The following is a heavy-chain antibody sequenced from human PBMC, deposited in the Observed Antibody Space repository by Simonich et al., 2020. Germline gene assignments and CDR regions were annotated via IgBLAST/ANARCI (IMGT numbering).Heavy chain of an antibody. V-gene: IGHV4-59*08. D-gene: IGHD5-12*01. CDR1: GGSISSYY. J-gene: IGHJ4*02. CDR3: ARHDRWLQFYFDY. Sequence: QVQLQESGPGLVKPSETLSLTCTVSGGSISSYYWSWIRQPPGKGLEWIGYIYYRGSTNYNPSLQSRVTISVDTSKNQFSLKLSSVTAADTAVYYCARHDRWLQFYFDYWGQGTLVTVSS. CDR2: IYYRGST.